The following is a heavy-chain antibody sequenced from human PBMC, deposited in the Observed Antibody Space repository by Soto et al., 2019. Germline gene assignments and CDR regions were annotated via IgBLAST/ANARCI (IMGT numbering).Heavy chain of an antibody. Sequence: KAGGSLRLSCEGSGFTFSDYYISWIRRAPGKGLEWISYSSNSGTFSRYADSVKGRFSISRDNTKNLLYLQMNSLRAEDTAVYYCARSGDNYNRLDYWGQGTPVTVSS. CDR2: SSNSGTFS. V-gene: IGHV3-11*06. D-gene: IGHD1-1*01. J-gene: IGHJ4*02. CDR1: GFTFSDYY. CDR3: ARSGDNYNRLDY.